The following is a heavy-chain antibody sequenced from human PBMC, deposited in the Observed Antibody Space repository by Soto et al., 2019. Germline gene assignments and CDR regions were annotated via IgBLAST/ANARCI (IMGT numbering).Heavy chain of an antibody. D-gene: IGHD3-10*01. Sequence: GVSVKVSCKASGYTFTGYYMHWVRQAPGQGLEWMGWINPNSGGTNYAQKFQGWVTMTRDTSISTAYMELSRLRSDDTAVYYCAREFPGNWFDPWGQGTLVTVSS. CDR2: INPNSGGT. V-gene: IGHV1-2*04. CDR1: GYTFTGYY. CDR3: AREFPGNWFDP. J-gene: IGHJ5*02.